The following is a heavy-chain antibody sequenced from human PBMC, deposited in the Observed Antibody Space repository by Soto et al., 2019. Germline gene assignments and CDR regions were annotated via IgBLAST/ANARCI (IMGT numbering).Heavy chain of an antibody. J-gene: IGHJ4*02. V-gene: IGHV4-4*02. CDR3: ARGSYYYDSSGYYHY. D-gene: IGHD3-22*01. Sequence: PSETLSLTCAVSGGSIRSNNRWSWVRQPPGKGLEWIGEIFHSGSTNYNPSLKTRVTISVDKSKNQFSLKLSSVTAADTAVYYCARGSYYYDSSGYYHYWGQGTLVTVS. CDR2: IFHSGST. CDR1: GGSIRSNNR.